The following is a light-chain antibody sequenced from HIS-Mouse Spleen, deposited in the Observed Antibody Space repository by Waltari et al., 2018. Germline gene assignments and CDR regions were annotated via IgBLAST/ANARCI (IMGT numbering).Light chain of an antibody. CDR2: EDS. Sequence: SYALTQLPSLSLSPVQSAMITCSVDALPNKYAFWYQQKSGQAPVLVIYEDSKRPSGIPERFSGSSSGTMATLTISGAQVEDEADYYCYSTDSSGNHRVFGGGTKLTVL. CDR1: ALPNKY. CDR3: YSTDSSGNHRV. J-gene: IGLJ2*01. V-gene: IGLV3-10*01.